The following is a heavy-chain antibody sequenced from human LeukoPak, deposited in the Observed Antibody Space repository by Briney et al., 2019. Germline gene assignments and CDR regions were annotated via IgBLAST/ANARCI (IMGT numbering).Heavy chain of an antibody. CDR2: ISSSSSTI. D-gene: IGHD4-17*01. CDR1: GFTFSSYS. V-gene: IGHV3-48*01. CDR3: ARDDLPGPDGDYVSSAY. Sequence: PGGSLRLSCAASGFTFSSYSMNWVRQAPGKGLEWVSYISSSSSTIYYADSVKGRFTISRDNAKNSLYLQMNSLRAEDTAVYYCARDDLPGPDGDYVSSAYWGQGTLVAVSS. J-gene: IGHJ4*02.